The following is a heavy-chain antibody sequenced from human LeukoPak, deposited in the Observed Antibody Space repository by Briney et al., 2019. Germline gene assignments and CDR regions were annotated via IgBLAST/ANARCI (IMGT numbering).Heavy chain of an antibody. CDR2: INHSGST. D-gene: IGHD6-19*01. CDR3: ASGTPGYSSGWSYFDY. CDR1: GGSFSGYY. J-gene: IGHJ4*02. V-gene: IGHV4-34*01. Sequence: SETLSLTCAVYGGSFSGYYWSWIRQPPGKGLEWIGEINHSGSTNYNPSLKSRVTISVDTSKNQFSLKLSSVTAADTAVYYCASGTPGYSSGWSYFDYWGQGTLVTVSS.